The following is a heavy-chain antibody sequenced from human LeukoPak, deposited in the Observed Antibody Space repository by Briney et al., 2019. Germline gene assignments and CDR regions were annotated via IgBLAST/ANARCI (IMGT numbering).Heavy chain of an antibody. Sequence: PGGSLRLPCAASGFSFSNYAMSWVRQAPGKGLEWVSAISGGGGTTYYADSVKGRFTISRDNFQNTLYLQMNSLRAEETAVYYCAKAPLGHCTSTNCYSFDYWGQGTLVTVSS. J-gene: IGHJ4*02. V-gene: IGHV3-23*01. CDR1: GFSFSNYA. CDR2: ISGGGGTT. CDR3: AKAPLGHCTSTNCYSFDY. D-gene: IGHD2-2*01.